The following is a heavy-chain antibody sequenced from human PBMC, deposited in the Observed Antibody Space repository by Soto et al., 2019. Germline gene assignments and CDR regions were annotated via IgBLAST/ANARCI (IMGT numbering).Heavy chain of an antibody. Sequence: QVQLQESGPGLVKPSQTLSLSCTVSGDSMSRGDYYWSWIRQPPGKGLEWIGFIYHTGRTYYSPSLKSLVDISVDTSKCQLSLKLSSVAAADTAVYYGARDPLYDYGALSHVFDMWGSGTRVTVSS. D-gene: IGHD3-10*01. V-gene: IGHV4-30-4*01. J-gene: IGHJ3*02. CDR3: ARDPLYDYGALSHVFDM. CDR2: IYHTGRT. CDR1: GDSMSRGDYY.